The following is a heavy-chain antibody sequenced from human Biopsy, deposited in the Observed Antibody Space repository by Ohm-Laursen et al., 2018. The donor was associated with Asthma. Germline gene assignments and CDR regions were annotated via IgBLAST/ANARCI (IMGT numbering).Heavy chain of an antibody. V-gene: IGHV4-39*01. Sequence: SDTLSLTCSLSSGSGGYMRSGNYYWGWIRQSPGKGLEWIGSIYYSGTTYYNPSLESRVTVSADTSKNQFSLKLTSVTAADTAVYYCVRGSSSWHHGPFHYYYGLDVWARGPRPPSP. CDR1: SGSGGYMRSGNYY. CDR3: VRGSSSWHHGPFHYYYGLDV. D-gene: IGHD6-13*01. J-gene: IGHJ6*02. CDR2: IYYSGTT.